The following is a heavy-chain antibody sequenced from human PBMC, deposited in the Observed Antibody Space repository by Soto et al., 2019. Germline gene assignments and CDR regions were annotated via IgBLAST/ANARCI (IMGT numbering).Heavy chain of an antibody. V-gene: IGHV3-23*01. D-gene: IGHD3-3*01. J-gene: IGHJ6*02. CDR2: ISGSGGST. CDR1: GFTFSSYA. Sequence: PGGSLRLSCAASGFTFSSYAMSWVRQAPGKGLEWVSAISGSGGSTYYADSVKGRFTISRDNSKNTLYLQMNSLRAEDTAVYYCAKDLTVGSGYFLRLQYYYYGMDVWGQGTTVTVS. CDR3: AKDLTVGSGYFLRLQYYYYGMDV.